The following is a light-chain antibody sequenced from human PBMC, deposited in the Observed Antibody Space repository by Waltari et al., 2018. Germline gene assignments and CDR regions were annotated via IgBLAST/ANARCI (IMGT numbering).Light chain of an antibody. Sequence: QSALTQPASVSGSPGQSITISCTGTTRDGGCYNHVPRYQQQPGKAPKLLILEFTNRPSVISNRFSGSKSGNTASLTISGLQAEDEGEYYCSSFTTIGTLVVFGGGTKVTVL. CDR3: SSFTTIGTLVV. CDR2: EFT. J-gene: IGLJ2*01. V-gene: IGLV2-14*01. CDR1: TRDGGCYNH.